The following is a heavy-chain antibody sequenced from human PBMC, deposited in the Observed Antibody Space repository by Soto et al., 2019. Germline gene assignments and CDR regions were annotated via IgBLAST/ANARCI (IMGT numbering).Heavy chain of an antibody. J-gene: IGHJ4*02. CDR2: IWYDGSNK. D-gene: IGHD5-12*01. CDR3: AREQSGYSGYSFDY. V-gene: IGHV3-33*01. Sequence: QVQLVESGGGVVQPGRSLRLSCAASGVTFSSYGMHWVRQAPGKGLEWVAVIWYDGSNKYYADSVKGRFTISRDNSKNTLYLQMNSLRAEDTAVYYCAREQSGYSGYSFDYWGQGTLVTVSS. CDR1: GVTFSSYG.